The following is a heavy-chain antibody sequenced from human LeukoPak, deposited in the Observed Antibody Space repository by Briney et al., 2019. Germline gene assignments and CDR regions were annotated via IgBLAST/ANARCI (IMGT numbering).Heavy chain of an antibody. V-gene: IGHV3-30-3*01. Sequence: PGGSLRLSCAASGFTFSSYAMHWVRQAPGKGLEWVAVISYDGSNKYYADSVKGRFTISRDNSKNTLYLQMNSLRAEDTAVYYCARAICSSTSCYFDYWGQGTLGTVSS. CDR1: GFTFSSYA. CDR2: ISYDGSNK. J-gene: IGHJ4*02. D-gene: IGHD2-2*01. CDR3: ARAICSSTSCYFDY.